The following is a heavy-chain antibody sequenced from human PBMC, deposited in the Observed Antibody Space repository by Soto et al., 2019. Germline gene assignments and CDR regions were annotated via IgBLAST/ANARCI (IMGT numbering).Heavy chain of an antibody. CDR1: GYTFTSYY. D-gene: IGHD6-19*01. V-gene: IGHV1-46*01. J-gene: IGHJ4*02. CDR2: INPSGGST. CDR3: ARGSVAGRRFDY. Sequence: QVQLVQSGAEVKKPGASVKVSCKASGYTFTSYYIHWVRQAPGQGLEWMGIINPSGGSTSYAQKFQGRGTMTRDTATSTVSMELSSLRCEDTAVYYCARGSVAGRRFDYWGQGTLVTVSS.